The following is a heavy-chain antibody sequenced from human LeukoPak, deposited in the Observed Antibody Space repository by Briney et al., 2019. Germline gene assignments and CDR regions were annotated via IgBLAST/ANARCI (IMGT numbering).Heavy chain of an antibody. CDR1: GFTFRSHD. D-gene: IGHD3/OR15-3a*01. V-gene: IGHV3-23*01. J-gene: IGHJ3*02. CDR3: VREGPRGLAFDI. CDR2: ISASGGST. Sequence: GGSLRLSCAASGFTFRSHDISWVRQAPGKGLEWVSGISASGGSTFYADSVKGRFTISRDNSKNTLYLQMNGLRVEDTAVYYCVREGPRGLAFDIWGQGTMVTVSS.